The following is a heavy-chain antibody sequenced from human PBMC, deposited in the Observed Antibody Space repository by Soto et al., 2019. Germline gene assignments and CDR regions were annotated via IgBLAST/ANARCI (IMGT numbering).Heavy chain of an antibody. CDR3: AMDYCSSTSCYRDY. CDR2: IIPILGIA. Sequence: QVQLVQSGAEVKKPGSSVKVSCKSSGGTFSSYTISWVRQAPGQGLEWMGRIIPILGIANYAQKFQGRVTITADKATSTAYMALSSLRSEDTAVYYCAMDYCSSTSCYRDYWGQGTLGTVSS. V-gene: IGHV1-69*02. CDR1: GGTFSSYT. D-gene: IGHD2-2*02. J-gene: IGHJ4*02.